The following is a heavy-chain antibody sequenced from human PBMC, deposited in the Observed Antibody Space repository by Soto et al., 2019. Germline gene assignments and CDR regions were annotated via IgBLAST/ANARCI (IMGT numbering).Heavy chain of an antibody. CDR3: ARDYSYGYYYYGMDV. D-gene: IGHD5-18*01. CDR1: GFPFSSYG. Sequence: GGSLRLSCAASGFPFSSYGMHWVRQAPGKGLEWVAVIWYDGSNKYYADSVKGRFTISRDNSKNTLYLQMNSLRAEDTAVYYCARDYSYGYYYYGMDVWGQGTTVTVS. CDR2: IWYDGSNK. V-gene: IGHV3-33*01. J-gene: IGHJ6*02.